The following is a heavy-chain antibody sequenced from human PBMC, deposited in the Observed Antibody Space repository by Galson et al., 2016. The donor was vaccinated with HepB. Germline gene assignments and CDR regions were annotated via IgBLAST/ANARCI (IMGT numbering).Heavy chain of an antibody. J-gene: IGHJ4*02. Sequence: SETLSLTCTVYGGSISSGSYYWSWIRQPAGKGLEWIGYIHYSGSTNCNPSLKTRVTIPVDTSQNQFSLNLRSVTAADTATYYCARAPDSGFDVYGWSHWGQGALVTVSS. V-gene: IGHV4-61*10. D-gene: IGHD5-12*01. CDR1: GGSISSGSYY. CDR2: IHYSGST. CDR3: ARAPDSGFDVYGWSH.